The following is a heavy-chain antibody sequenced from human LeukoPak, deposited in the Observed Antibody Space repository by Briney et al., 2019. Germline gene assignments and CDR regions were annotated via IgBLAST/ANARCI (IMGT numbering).Heavy chain of an antibody. D-gene: IGHD6-13*01. CDR3: ARDWGIAAATPYYFDH. V-gene: IGHV4-61*02. CDR1: VGSITSGNYY. CDR2: IYMSGST. Sequence: SETLSLTCTVSVGSITSGNYYYSWIRQSAGKGMEWIGIIYMSGSTRYNPSLMSRVAMSVDTSKNQFSLKISSATAADTAVYYCARDWGIAAATPYYFDHWGQGILVTVSS. J-gene: IGHJ4*02.